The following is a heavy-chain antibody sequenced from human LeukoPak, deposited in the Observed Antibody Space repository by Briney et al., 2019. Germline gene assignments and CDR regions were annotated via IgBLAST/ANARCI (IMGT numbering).Heavy chain of an antibody. V-gene: IGHV3-7*01. CDR2: TKQDGSET. Sequence: GSLRLSCSASGFTFSSYWMSWVRQAPGKGLEWVANTKQDGSETKYVDSVKGRFTISRDNAKNSLYLQMNSLRVEDTAVYYCARDGIRSSDYWGQGSLVTVSS. CDR3: ARDGIRSSDY. CDR1: GFTFSSYW. J-gene: IGHJ4*02. D-gene: IGHD1-1*01.